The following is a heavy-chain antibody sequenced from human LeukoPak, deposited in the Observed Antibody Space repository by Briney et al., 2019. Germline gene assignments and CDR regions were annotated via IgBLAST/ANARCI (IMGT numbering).Heavy chain of an antibody. V-gene: IGHV3-74*01. J-gene: IGHJ4*02. CDR3: ARARHYYDSSGYSYWFDY. CDR2: IYIDGSST. CDR1: GFTFSSYW. Sequence: GGSLRLSCAASGFTFSSYWMRWVRQAPGKGLVWVSRIYIDGSSTSYADSVKGRFTISRDNAKNTLYLQMNSLRAEDTAIYYCARARHYYDSSGYSYWFDYWGQGTLVTVSS. D-gene: IGHD3-22*01.